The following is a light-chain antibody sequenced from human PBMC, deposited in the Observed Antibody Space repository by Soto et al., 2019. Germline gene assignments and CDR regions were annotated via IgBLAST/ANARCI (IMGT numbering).Light chain of an antibody. CDR2: VAS. CDR3: QHRSNWPPT. Sequence: EIVLTQSPATLSLSPGTRATLSCRPSQSVSSYLAWYQQKPGKAPRLLIYVASNRATGIPARFSGSGSGTDFTLTISSLEPEDFAVYYCQHRSNWPPTFGGGTKVEIK. J-gene: IGKJ4*01. V-gene: IGKV3-11*01. CDR1: QSVSSY.